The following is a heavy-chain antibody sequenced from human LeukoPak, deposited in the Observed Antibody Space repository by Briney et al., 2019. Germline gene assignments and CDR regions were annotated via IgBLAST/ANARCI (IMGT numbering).Heavy chain of an antibody. CDR1: GFTFDDYA. Sequence: GGSLRLSCAASGFTFDDYAMHWVRQAPGKGLEWVSLISWDGGSTYYADSVKGRFTISRDNANNLLYLQMNSLRAEDTAVYYCARESFAARWDWGQGTLVTVSS. CDR3: ARESFAARWD. D-gene: IGHD6-6*01. V-gene: IGHV3-43D*03. J-gene: IGHJ4*02. CDR2: ISWDGGST.